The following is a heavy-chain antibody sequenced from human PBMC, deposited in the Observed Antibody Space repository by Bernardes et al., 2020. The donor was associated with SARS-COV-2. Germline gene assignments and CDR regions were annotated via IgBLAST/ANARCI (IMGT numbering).Heavy chain of an antibody. D-gene: IGHD3-3*01. J-gene: IGHJ4*02. CDR2: IWYDGSNK. CDR1: GFTFSSYG. V-gene: IGHV3-33*01. CDR3: ARDQSLDRFLEWQQDY. Sequence: GGSLRLSCAASGFTFSSYGMHWVRQAPGKGLEWVAVIWYDGSNKYYADSVKGRFTISRDNSKNTLYLQMNSLRAEDTAVYYCARDQSLDRFLEWQQDYWGQGTLDTVSS.